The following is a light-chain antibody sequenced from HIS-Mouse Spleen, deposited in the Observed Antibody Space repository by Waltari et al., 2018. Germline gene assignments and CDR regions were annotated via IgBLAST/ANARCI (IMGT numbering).Light chain of an antibody. CDR2: DVS. CDR1: SMDVGGYNY. V-gene: IGLV2-14*03. CDR3: SSYTSSSTYV. J-gene: IGLJ1*01. Sequence: QSALTQPASVSGSPGPSIPISCTGPSMDVGGYNYVSWYQQHPGKAPKLMIYDVSNRPSGVSNRFSGSKSGNTASLTISGLQAEDEADYYCSSYTSSSTYVFGTGTKVTVL.